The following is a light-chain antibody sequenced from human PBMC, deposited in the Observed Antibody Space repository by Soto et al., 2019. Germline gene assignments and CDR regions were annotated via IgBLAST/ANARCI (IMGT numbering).Light chain of an antibody. CDR2: ANT. CDR3: LSFDSSLSVV. J-gene: IGLJ2*01. Sequence: QSVLTQPASVSGAPGQSVTISCTGPSTNVGGGNYVSWYQQLPGKGPKLLIYANTNRPSGVPDRFSGSKSGTSASLAITGLQAEDEADYYCLSFDSSLSVVFGGVTKVTVL. V-gene: IGLV1-40*01. CDR1: STNVGGGNY.